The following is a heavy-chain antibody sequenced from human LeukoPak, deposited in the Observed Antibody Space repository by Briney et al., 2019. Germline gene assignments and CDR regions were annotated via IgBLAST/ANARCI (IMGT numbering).Heavy chain of an antibody. CDR2: ISYDGSNK. J-gene: IGHJ4*02. D-gene: IGHD6-6*01. Sequence: GGSLRLSCAASGFTFSSYGMHWVRQAPGKGLEWVAVISYDGSNKYYADSVKGRFTISRDDSKNTLYLQMNSLRAEDTAVYYCAKDLRGSSSPGFDYWGQGTLVTVSS. CDR1: GFTFSSYG. V-gene: IGHV3-30*18. CDR3: AKDLRGSSSPGFDY.